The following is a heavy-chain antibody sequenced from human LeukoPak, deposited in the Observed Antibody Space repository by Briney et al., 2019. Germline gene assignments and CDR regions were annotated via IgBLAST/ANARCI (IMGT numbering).Heavy chain of an antibody. CDR2: IYYSGST. Sequence: SETLSLTCTVSGGSISSSSYYWGWIRQPPGKGLEWIGSIYYSGSTYYNPSLKSRVTISVDTSKNQFSLKLSSVTAADTAVYYCARDRRGYGGEYYFDYWGQGTLVTVSS. CDR1: GGSISSSSYY. D-gene: IGHD5-12*01. CDR3: ARDRRGYGGEYYFDY. J-gene: IGHJ4*02. V-gene: IGHV4-39*07.